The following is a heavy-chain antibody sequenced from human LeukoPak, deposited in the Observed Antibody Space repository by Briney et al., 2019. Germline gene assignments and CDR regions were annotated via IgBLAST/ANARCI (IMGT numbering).Heavy chain of an antibody. CDR2: IYYSGST. V-gene: IGHV4-59*08. Sequence: SETLSLTCTVSGGSISSYYWSWIRHPPGKGLEWIGYIYYSGSTNYNPSLKSRVTISVDTSKNQFSLKLSSVTAADTAVYYCARQVPEDAFDIWGQGTMVTVSS. J-gene: IGHJ3*02. CDR1: GGSISSYY. D-gene: IGHD1-14*01. CDR3: ARQVPEDAFDI.